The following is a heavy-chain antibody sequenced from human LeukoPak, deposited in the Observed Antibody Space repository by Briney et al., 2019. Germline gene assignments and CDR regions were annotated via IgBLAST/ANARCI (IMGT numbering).Heavy chain of an antibody. CDR1: GFTFSSYG. V-gene: IGHV3-30*02. D-gene: IGHD6-13*01. CDR2: IRYDGSNK. Sequence: PGGSLRLSCAASGFTFSSYGMHWVRQAPGKGLEWVAFIRYDGSNKYYADSVKGRFTISRDNPKNTLYLQMNSLRAEDTAVYYCAKTYSSSRRQYYFDYWGQGTLVTVSS. J-gene: IGHJ4*02. CDR3: AKTYSSSRRQYYFDY.